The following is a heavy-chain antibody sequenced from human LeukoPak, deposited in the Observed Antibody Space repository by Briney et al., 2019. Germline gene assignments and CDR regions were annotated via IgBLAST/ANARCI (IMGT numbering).Heavy chain of an antibody. CDR1: GFTFSSYG. J-gene: IGHJ6*02. Sequence: PGGSLRLSCAASGFTFSSYGMHWVRQAPGKGLEWISLISGDGDSTYYADSVKGRFIVSRDNNKNSLYLQMNSLTTEDTALYYCSKDPPRVWLGELSPHGGYYYYGMDVWGQGTTVTVSS. D-gene: IGHD3-10*01. CDR3: SKDPPRVWLGELSPHGGYYYYGMDV. CDR2: ISGDGDST. V-gene: IGHV3-43*02.